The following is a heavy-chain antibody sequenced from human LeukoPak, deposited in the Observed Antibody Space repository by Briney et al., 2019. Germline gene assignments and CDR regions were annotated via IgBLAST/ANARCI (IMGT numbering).Heavy chain of an antibody. CDR3: AREAGHDILTGYYNDNWFDP. J-gene: IGHJ5*02. V-gene: IGHV4-4*02. CDR1: GGSISSSNW. D-gene: IGHD3-9*01. CDR2: IYHSGST. Sequence: PSGTLSLTCAVSGGSISSSNWWSWVRQPPGKGLEWIGEIYHSGSTNYNPSLKSRVTISVDKSKNQFSLKLSSVTAADTAVYYCAREAGHDILTGYYNDNWFDPWGQGTLVTVSS.